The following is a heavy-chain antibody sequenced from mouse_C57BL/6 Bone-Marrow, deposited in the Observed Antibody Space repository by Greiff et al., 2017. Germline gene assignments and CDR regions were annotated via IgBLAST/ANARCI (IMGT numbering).Heavy chain of an antibody. J-gene: IGHJ2*01. CDR1: GYTFTSYW. V-gene: IGHV1-50*01. Sequence: VQLQQPGAELVKPGASVKLSCKASGYTFTSYWMQWVKQRPGQGLEWIGEIDPSDSYTNYNQKFKGKATLTVDTSSSTAYMQLSSLTSEDSAVYYCARDDYGYFDYWGQGTTLTVSS. D-gene: IGHD2-4*01. CDR2: IDPSDSYT. CDR3: ARDDYGYFDY.